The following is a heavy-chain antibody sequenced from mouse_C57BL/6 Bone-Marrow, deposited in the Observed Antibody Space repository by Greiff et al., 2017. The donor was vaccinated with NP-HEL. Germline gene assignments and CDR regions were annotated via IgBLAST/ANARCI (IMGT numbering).Heavy chain of an antibody. Sequence: EVQGVESGGGLVKPGGSLKLSCAASGFTFSDYGMHWVRQAPEKGLEWVAYISSGSSTISYADTVKGRFTISRDNAKNTLFLQMTSLRSEDMAMYYCARPYDYDVHWYFDVWGTGTTVTVSS. D-gene: IGHD2-4*01. CDR2: ISSGSSTI. J-gene: IGHJ1*03. V-gene: IGHV5-17*01. CDR1: GFTFSDYG. CDR3: ARPYDYDVHWYFDV.